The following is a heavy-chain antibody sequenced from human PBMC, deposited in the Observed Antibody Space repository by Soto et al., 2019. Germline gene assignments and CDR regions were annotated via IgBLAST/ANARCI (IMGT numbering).Heavy chain of an antibody. J-gene: IGHJ4*02. D-gene: IGHD5-12*01. CDR1: GYTFTGYY. CDR2: INPNSGGT. CDR3: AREMSGGYDIPPYFDY. Sequence: ASVKVSCKASGYTFTGYYMHWVRHAPGQGLEWMGWINPNSGGTNYAQKFQGRVTMTRDTSISTAYMELSRLRSDDTAVYYCAREMSGGYDIPPYFDYWGQGTLVTVSS. V-gene: IGHV1-2*02.